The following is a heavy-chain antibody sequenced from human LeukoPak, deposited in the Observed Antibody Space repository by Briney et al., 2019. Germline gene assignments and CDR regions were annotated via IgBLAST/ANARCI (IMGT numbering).Heavy chain of an antibody. D-gene: IGHD1-1*01. J-gene: IGHJ4*02. CDR1: GLTFSNYW. CDR3: ARDYWRSIDH. Sequence: TGGSLRLSCVVSGLTFSNYWMIWVRQAPGKGLESVAIVNEDGSAKYYLDSVKGRFTISRDNARNSLYLEMNSLRADDTAVYYCARDYWRSIDHWGQGTLVTVSS. V-gene: IGHV3-7*01. CDR2: VNEDGSAK.